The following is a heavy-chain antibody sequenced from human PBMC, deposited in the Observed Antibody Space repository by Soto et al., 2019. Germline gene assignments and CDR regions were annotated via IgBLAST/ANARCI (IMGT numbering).Heavy chain of an antibody. CDR2: ISAYNGNT. V-gene: IGHV1-18*01. CDR1: GYTFTTYG. J-gene: IGHJ3*02. CDR3: ARQNTVNTDYYPYAFDI. D-gene: IGHD3-22*01. Sequence: QVQLVQSGAEVKKPGASVKVSCKASGYTFTTYGISWVRQAPGQGLEWMGWISAYNGNTKYAQKLQGRVTMTTDTSTSTGYMELRSLRSEDTAVYYCARQNTVNTDYYPYAFDIWGQGTMVTVSS.